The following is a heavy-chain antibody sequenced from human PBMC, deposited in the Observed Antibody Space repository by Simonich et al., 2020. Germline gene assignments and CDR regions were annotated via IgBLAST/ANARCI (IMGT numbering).Heavy chain of an antibody. CDR1: GFTFSSYG. CDR3: ARDRYCSGGSCYYFDY. J-gene: IGHJ4*02. V-gene: IGHV3-33*08. D-gene: IGHD2-15*01. Sequence: QVQLVESGGGVVQPGRSLRLSCAASGFTFSSYGMHWVRQAPGKGLEWVAVIGYEGSNKYYADSVKGRFTISRDNSKNTLYLQMNSLRAEDTAVYYCARDRYCSGGSCYYFDYWGQGTLVTVSS. CDR2: IGYEGSNK.